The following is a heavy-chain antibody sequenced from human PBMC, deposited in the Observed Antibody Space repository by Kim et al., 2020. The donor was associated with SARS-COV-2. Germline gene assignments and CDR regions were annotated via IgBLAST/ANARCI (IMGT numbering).Heavy chain of an antibody. D-gene: IGHD2-21*01. J-gene: IGHJ6*02. CDR3: ARGDTVVASRNYYAMDV. CDR1: GYTFTDYS. V-gene: IGHV1-2*02. Sequence: ASVKVSCKASGYTFTDYSIHWVRQAPGQGLEWMAWISTDSGATNNAQKFQDRITMTRDTSINTTYMELRSLRSDDTAAYFCARGDTVVASRNYYAMDVWGQGTTVTVSS. CDR2: ISTDSGAT.